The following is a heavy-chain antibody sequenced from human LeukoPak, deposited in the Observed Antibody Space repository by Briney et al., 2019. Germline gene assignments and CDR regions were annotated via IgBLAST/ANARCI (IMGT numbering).Heavy chain of an antibody. CDR3: ATPRGIVVVVAAPSFDS. CDR1: GFTFSNYA. Sequence: PGGSLRLSCAASGFTFSNYAMSWVRQAPGKGLEWVSSISDNGGSTYYADSVKGRFTIPRDNSKNTLFLQMNSLRAEDTAIYYCATPRGIVVVVAAPSFDSWGQGTLVTVSS. J-gene: IGHJ4*02. D-gene: IGHD2-15*01. V-gene: IGHV3-23*01. CDR2: ISDNGGST.